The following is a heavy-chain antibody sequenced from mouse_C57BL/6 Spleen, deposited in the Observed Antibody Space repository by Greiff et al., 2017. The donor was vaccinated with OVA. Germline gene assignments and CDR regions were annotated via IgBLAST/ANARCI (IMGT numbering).Heavy chain of an antibody. CDR2: IYPRDGST. J-gene: IGHJ4*01. V-gene: IGHV1-78*01. D-gene: IGHD2-2*01. CDR3: ARSYGFYAMDY. Sequence: VKLVESDAELVQPGASVKISCKVSGYTFTDHTIHWMKQRPEQGLEWIGYIYPRDGSTKYNEKFKGKATLTADKSSSTAYMQLNSLTSEGSTVYFCARSYGFYAMDYWGQGTSVTVSS. CDR1: GYTFTDHT.